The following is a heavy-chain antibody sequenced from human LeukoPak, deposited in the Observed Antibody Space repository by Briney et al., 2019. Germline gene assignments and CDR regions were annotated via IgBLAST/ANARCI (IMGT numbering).Heavy chain of an antibody. CDR1: GYPFTRYG. J-gene: IGHJ4*02. Sequence: ASVKVSCKASGYPFTRYGISWVRQAPGQGLEWMGWINPDNGNTNYAQKLQGRVTMTTESSTNTAYMELRSLRSDDTAVCYCARSAVADTLSAYYFGYWGQGTLVTVSS. CDR2: INPDNGNT. D-gene: IGHD6-19*01. CDR3: ARSAVADTLSAYYFGY. V-gene: IGHV1-18*01.